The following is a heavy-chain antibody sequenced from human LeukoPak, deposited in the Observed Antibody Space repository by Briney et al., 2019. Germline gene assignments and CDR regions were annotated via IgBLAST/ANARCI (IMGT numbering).Heavy chain of an antibody. CDR2: WHHSGIT. D-gene: IGHD3-10*01. CDR3: ARQYEF. J-gene: IGHJ4*02. Sequence: PSETLSLTCTVSGASIISGNYFWGWVRQPPGKRLEWIGSWHHSGITDYNPSLKSRVTIVAGTSKNQFSLKLASVAAADSAVYFCARQYEFWGKGTLVTVSS. CDR1: GASIISGNYF. V-gene: IGHV4-39*01.